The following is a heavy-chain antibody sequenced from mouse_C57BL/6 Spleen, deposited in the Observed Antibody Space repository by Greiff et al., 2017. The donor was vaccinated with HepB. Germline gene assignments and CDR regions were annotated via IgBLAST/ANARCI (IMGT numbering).Heavy chain of an antibody. CDR3: AGGGSRYAMDY. D-gene: IGHD6-1*01. V-gene: IGHV5-17*01. CDR2: ISSGSSTI. CDR1: GFTFSDYG. J-gene: IGHJ4*01. Sequence: EVKLVESGGGLVKPGGSLKLSCAASGFTFSDYGMHWVRQAPEKGLEWVAYISSGSSTIYYADTVKGRFTISSDNAKNTLFLQMTSLRSEDTAMYYCAGGGSRYAMDYWGQGTSVTVSS.